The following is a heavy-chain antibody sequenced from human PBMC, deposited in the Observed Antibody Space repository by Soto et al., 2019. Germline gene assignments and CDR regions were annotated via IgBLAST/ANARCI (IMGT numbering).Heavy chain of an antibody. D-gene: IGHD6-19*01. CDR2: ISYDGSNK. J-gene: IGHJ4*01. Sequence: QVQLVESGGGVVQPGRSLRLSCAASGFTFSSYAMHWVRQAPGKGLEWVAVISYDGSNKYYANSVKGRFTISRDNSKNTLYLQMNGLRAEDTAVYYCARDFRGIAVAGDESFDYWGQGNLGTVSS. V-gene: IGHV3-30-3*01. CDR1: GFTFSSYA. CDR3: ARDFRGIAVAGDESFDY.